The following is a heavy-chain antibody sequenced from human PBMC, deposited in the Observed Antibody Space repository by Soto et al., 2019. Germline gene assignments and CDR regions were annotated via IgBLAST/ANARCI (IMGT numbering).Heavy chain of an antibody. Sequence: EVQLLESGGGLVQPGGSLRLSCAASGFTFSSYAMSWVRQAPGKGLEWVSAISGSGGSTYYADSVKGRFTISRDNSKNTLYMQMTSLRGEDTAVYYCAKALVGHYDGSGSQDTGLDVWGQGTTVTVSS. CDR3: AKALVGHYDGSGSQDTGLDV. J-gene: IGHJ6*02. D-gene: IGHD3-10*01. CDR1: GFTFSSYA. V-gene: IGHV3-23*01. CDR2: ISGSGGST.